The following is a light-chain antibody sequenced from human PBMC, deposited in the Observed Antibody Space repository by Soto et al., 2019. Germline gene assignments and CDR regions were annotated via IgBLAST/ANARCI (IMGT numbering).Light chain of an antibody. V-gene: IGLV1-40*01. CDR3: CSYAGSSTYV. Sequence: QSVLTQPPSVSGAPGQTVTISCTGSSSNLGAGYDVHWYQQLPGTAPKLFIYDNSNRTSGVPDRFSGSKSGTSASLAITGLQAEDEADYYCCSYAGSSTYVFGTGTKVTVL. CDR2: DNS. J-gene: IGLJ1*01. CDR1: SSNLGAGYD.